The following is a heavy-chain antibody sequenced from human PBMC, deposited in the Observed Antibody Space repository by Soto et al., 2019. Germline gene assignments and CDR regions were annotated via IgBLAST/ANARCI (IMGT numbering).Heavy chain of an antibody. CDR1: GFTFSNYG. CDR2: IWYDGNNK. Sequence: PVGSLRLSCAASGFTFSNYGMHWVRQAPGKGLEWVAVIWYDGNNKYYADSVKGRFTISRDNSNNTLYVQMTSLRAEDTAVYYCARGLHSLFDYWGQGTLVTVSS. CDR3: ARGLHSLFDY. V-gene: IGHV3-33*01. J-gene: IGHJ4*02. D-gene: IGHD2-21*01.